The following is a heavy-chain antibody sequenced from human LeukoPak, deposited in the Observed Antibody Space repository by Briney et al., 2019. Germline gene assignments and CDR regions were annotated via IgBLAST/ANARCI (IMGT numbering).Heavy chain of an antibody. V-gene: IGHV1-69*13. J-gene: IGHJ4*02. CDR2: IMPIFGTA. CDR1: AGTFSSYA. CDR3: APNYDILTCSGDA. Sequence: SAKFSCKASAGTFSSYAISWVRQAPGQRREWMGGIMPIFGTANYAQKFQGRVTITADESTSTAYMELSSLRSEDTAVYYCAPNYDILTCSGDAWGQGTLVTVSS. D-gene: IGHD3-9*01.